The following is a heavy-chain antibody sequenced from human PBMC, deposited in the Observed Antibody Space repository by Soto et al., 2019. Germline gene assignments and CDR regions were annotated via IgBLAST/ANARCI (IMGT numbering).Heavy chain of an antibody. V-gene: IGHV3-7*01. D-gene: IGHD2-21*01. J-gene: IGHJ5*02. CDR2: IKQDGSEK. CDR3: ARSIPVVVIASPNWFDP. CDR1: GFTFSSYW. Sequence: PGGSLRLSCAASGFTFSSYWMSWVRQAPGKGLEWVANIKQDGSEKYYVDSVKGRFTISRDNAKNSLYLQMNSLRAEDTAVYYCARSIPVVVIASPNWFDPWGQGTLVTVSS.